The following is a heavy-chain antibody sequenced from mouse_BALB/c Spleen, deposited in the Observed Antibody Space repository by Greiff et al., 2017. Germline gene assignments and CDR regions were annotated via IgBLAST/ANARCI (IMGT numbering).Heavy chain of an antibody. V-gene: IGHV2-9*02. CDR1: GFSLTSYG. CDR2: IWAGGST. CDR3: ARSDDGYPYYYAMDY. Sequence: QVQLKQSGPGLVAPSQSLSITCTVSGFSLTSYGVHWVRQPPGKGLEWLGVIWAGGSTNYNSALMSRLSISKDNSKSQVFLKMNSLQTDDTAMYYCARSDDGYPYYYAMDYWGQGTSVTVSS. D-gene: IGHD2-3*01. J-gene: IGHJ4*01.